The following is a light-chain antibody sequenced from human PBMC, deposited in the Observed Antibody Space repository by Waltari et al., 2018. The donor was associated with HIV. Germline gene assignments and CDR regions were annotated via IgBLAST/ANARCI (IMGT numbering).Light chain of an antibody. CDR3: RQYGNSGT. J-gene: IGKJ1*01. V-gene: IGKV3-20*01. Sequence: EIVLTQSPGTLSLSPGERATLSCRASQSLSSNSLAWYQQKPGQAPRLLISGASSRPTGIPDRFSGSGSETDFTLTISRLEPEDFAVYYCRQYGNSGTFGQGTKVEIK. CDR2: GAS. CDR1: QSLSSNS.